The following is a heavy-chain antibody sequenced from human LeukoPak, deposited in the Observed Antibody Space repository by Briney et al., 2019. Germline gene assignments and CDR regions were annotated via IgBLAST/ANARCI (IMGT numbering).Heavy chain of an antibody. CDR3: AKGTIAVAGTYYDAFDI. CDR2: IWYDGSNK. J-gene: IGHJ3*02. D-gene: IGHD6-19*01. Sequence: PGGSLRLSCAASGFTFNNYEMNWVRQAPGKGLEWVAVIWYDGSNKYYADSVKGRFTISRDNSKNTLYLQMNSLRAEDTAVYYCAKGTIAVAGTYYDAFDIWGQGTMVTVSS. V-gene: IGHV3-33*06. CDR1: GFTFNNYE.